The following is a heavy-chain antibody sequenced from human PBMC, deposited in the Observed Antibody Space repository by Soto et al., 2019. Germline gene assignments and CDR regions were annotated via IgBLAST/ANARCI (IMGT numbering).Heavy chain of an antibody. D-gene: IGHD2-2*01. Sequence: EVQLLESGGGLVQPGGSLRLSCAASGFTFSSYAMSWVRQAPGKGLEWVSAISGSGGSTYYADSVKGRFTISRDNSKNTLYLQMNSLRAEDTAVYYCAKDLFTGGVEEDIVVVPAPFGELAVAGTSFDYWGQGTLVTVSS. V-gene: IGHV3-23*01. CDR1: GFTFSSYA. CDR3: AKDLFTGGVEEDIVVVPAPFGELAVAGTSFDY. J-gene: IGHJ4*02. CDR2: ISGSGGST.